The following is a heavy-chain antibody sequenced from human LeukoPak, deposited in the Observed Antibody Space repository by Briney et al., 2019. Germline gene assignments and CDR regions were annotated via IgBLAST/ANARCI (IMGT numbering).Heavy chain of an antibody. V-gene: IGHV4-31*03. CDR3: ARVVFGEAYMDV. Sequence: SQTLSLTCTVSGGSISSGGYYWSWIRQHPGKGLEWIGYIYYSRSTYYNPSLKSRVTISVDTSKNQFSLKLSSVTAADTAVYYCARVVFGEAYMDVWGKGTTVTVSS. J-gene: IGHJ6*03. CDR2: IYYSRST. D-gene: IGHD3-10*02. CDR1: GGSISSGGYY.